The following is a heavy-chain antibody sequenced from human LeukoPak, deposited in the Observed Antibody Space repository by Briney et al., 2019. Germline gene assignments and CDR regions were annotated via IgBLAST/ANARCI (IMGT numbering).Heavy chain of an antibody. D-gene: IGHD3-10*01. J-gene: IGHJ5*02. CDR2: ISSGRSGSAT. Sequence: GGSLRLSCAASGFTVSDYYIIWIRQAPGKGLECVSYISSGRSGSATYYADSVKARFTISRDNAKNSLYLQMSSLRAEDTAVYYCARAVGGSGSYNRFDPWGQGTLVTVSS. CDR3: ARAVGGSGSYNRFDP. V-gene: IGHV3-11*04. CDR1: GFTVSDYY.